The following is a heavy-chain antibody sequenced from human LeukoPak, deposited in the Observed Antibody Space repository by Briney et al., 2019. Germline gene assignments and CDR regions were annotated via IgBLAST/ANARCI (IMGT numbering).Heavy chain of an antibody. CDR1: GGTFSSYS. CDR3: ARDSALRCSSTSCYFDY. CDR2: ITPNLAIT. Sequence: GASVKVSCKASGGTFSSYSISWVRPAPGQGPEWLGRITPNLAITDYAQKFRDRVTLTADKSTSTVYMELGSLTSEDTAAYYCARDSALRCSSTSCYFDYWGQGTLVTVSS. D-gene: IGHD2-2*01. V-gene: IGHV1-69*04. J-gene: IGHJ4*02.